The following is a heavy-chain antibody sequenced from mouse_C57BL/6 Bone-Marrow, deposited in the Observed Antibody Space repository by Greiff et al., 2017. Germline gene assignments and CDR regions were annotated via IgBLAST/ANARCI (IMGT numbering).Heavy chain of an antibody. J-gene: IGHJ2*01. CDR3: ARGEYYGGVDY. CDR1: GYTFTSYG. D-gene: IGHD1-1*01. CDR2: IYPRSGNT. Sequence: VQRVESGAELARPGASVKLSCKASGYTFTSYGISWVKQRTGQGLEWIGEIYPRSGNTYYNEKFKGKATLTADKSSSTAYMELRSLTSEDSAVYFCARGEYYGGVDYWGQGTTLTVSS. V-gene: IGHV1-81*01.